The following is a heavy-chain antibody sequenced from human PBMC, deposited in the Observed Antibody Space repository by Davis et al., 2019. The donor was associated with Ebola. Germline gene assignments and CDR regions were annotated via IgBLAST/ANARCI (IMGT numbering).Heavy chain of an antibody. J-gene: IGHJ4*02. CDR2: LYYGGST. CDR1: GGSISSSSYY. Sequence: SETLSLTCTVSGGSISSSSYYWGWIRQPPGRGLEWFGSLYYGGSTYYNPSLKSRVTISVDTSRNQFSLKLNSVTAADTAVYYCARDDLSGLIDSWGQGTLVTVSS. CDR3: ARDDLSGLIDS. V-gene: IGHV4-39*07. D-gene: IGHD1-26*01.